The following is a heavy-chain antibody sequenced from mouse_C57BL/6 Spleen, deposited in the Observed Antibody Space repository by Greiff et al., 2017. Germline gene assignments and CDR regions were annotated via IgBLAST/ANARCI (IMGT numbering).Heavy chain of an antibody. CDR3: ARISYDYDDAWFAY. V-gene: IGHV1-55*01. Sequence: VQLQQPGAELVKPGASVTMSCKASGYTFTSYWITWVKQRPGQGLEWIGDIYPGSGSTNYNEKFKSKATLTVDTSSSTAYMQLSSLTSEDSAVYYCARISYDYDDAWFAYWGQGTLVTVSA. CDR2: IYPGSGST. J-gene: IGHJ3*01. CDR1: GYTFTSYW. D-gene: IGHD2-4*01.